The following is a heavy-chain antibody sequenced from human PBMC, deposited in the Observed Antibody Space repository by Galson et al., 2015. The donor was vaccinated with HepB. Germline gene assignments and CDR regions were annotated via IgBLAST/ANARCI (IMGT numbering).Heavy chain of an antibody. J-gene: IGHJ4*02. CDR2: IKSKTDGGTT. Sequence: LRLSCAASGFTFSNAWMSWVRQAPGKGLEWVGRIKSKTDGGTTDYAAPVKGRFTISRDDSKNTLYLQMNSLKTEDTAVYYCTTGARRYYDSSGYYRRGDYWGQGTLVTVSS. D-gene: IGHD3-22*01. CDR3: TTGARRYYDSSGYYRRGDY. V-gene: IGHV3-15*01. CDR1: GFTFSNAW.